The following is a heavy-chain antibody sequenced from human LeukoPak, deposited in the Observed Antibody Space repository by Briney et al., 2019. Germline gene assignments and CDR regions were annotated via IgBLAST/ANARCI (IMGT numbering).Heavy chain of an antibody. CDR2: IIPIFGTA. CDR3: ARVVVGHYGYFDY. Sequence: SVKVSCKASGGTFSSYAISWVRQAPGQGLEWMGGIIPIFGTANYAQKFQGRVTITADESTSTAYMELSSLRSEDTAVYYCARVVVGHYGYFDYWGQGTLVTVSS. J-gene: IGHJ4*02. D-gene: IGHD3-10*01. CDR1: GGTFSSYA. V-gene: IGHV1-69*13.